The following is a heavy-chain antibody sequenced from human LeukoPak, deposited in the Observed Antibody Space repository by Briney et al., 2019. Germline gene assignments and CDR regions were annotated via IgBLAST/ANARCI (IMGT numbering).Heavy chain of an antibody. Sequence: SVKVSCKASGGTFRAYAITWLRQAPGQGLEWIGGVIPFFNSPNYAEKFQGRVTITTDESTSTAYMELRSLRSDDTAVYYCARSTTLVATGDYWGQGTLVSISS. J-gene: IGHJ4*02. CDR3: ARSTTLVATGDY. CDR2: VIPFFNSP. D-gene: IGHD2-8*02. V-gene: IGHV1-69*05. CDR1: GGTFRAYA.